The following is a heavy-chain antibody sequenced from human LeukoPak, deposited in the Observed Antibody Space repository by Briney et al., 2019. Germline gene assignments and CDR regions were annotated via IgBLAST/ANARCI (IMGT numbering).Heavy chain of an antibody. V-gene: IGHV4-31*03. D-gene: IGHD6-13*01. CDR2: IYYSGST. J-gene: IGHJ4*02. CDR3: ARELAPYSSSWCHLGY. CDR1: GGSISSGGHY. Sequence: SETLSLTCTVSGGSISSGGHYWSWIRQHPGKGLEWIGYIYYSGSTYYNPSLRSRITISEDTSKNQFSLKLSSVTAADTAVYYCARELAPYSSSWCHLGYWGQGTLVTVSS.